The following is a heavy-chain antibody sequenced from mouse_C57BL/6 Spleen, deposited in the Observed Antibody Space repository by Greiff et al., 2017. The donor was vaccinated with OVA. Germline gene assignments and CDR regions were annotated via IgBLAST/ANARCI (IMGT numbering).Heavy chain of an antibody. Sequence: VQLQQPGAELVMPGASVKLSCKASGYTFTSYWMHWVKQRPGQGLAWIGEIDPSDSYPNYNPKFKGKSTLTVDKSSSTAYMQLISLSSEDSAVYYCARGSSGQYWYFDVWGTGTTVTVSS. D-gene: IGHD3-2*02. CDR2: IDPSDSYP. CDR3: ARGSSGQYWYFDV. V-gene: IGHV1-69*01. J-gene: IGHJ1*03. CDR1: GYTFTSYW.